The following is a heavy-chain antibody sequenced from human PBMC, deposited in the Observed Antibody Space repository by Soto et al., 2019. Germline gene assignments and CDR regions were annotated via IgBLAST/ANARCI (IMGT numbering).Heavy chain of an antibody. CDR2: INHSGST. D-gene: IGHD6-13*01. J-gene: IGHJ4*02. CDR1: GGSFSGYY. V-gene: IGHV4-34*01. Sequence: SETLSLTCAVYGGSFSGYYWSWIRQPPGKGLEWIGEINHSGSTNYNPSLKSRVTISVDTSKNQFSLKLSSVTAADTAVYYCASRYSSSRDYWGQGTLVTVSS. CDR3: ASRYSSSRDY.